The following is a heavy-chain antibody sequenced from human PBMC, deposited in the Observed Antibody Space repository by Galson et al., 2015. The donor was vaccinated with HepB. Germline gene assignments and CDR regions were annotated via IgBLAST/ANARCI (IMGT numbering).Heavy chain of an antibody. V-gene: IGHV1-69*06. J-gene: IGHJ3*02. CDR2: IIPIFGTA. CDR3: ATEMARKGAVAGTRAFDI. D-gene: IGHD6-19*01. CDR1: GYTFTSYG. Sequence: SVKVSCKASGYTFTSYGISWVRQAPGQGLEWMGGIIPIFGTANYAQKFQGRVTTTADKSTSTAYMELSSLRSEDTAVYYCATEMARKGAVAGTRAFDIWGQGTMVTVSS.